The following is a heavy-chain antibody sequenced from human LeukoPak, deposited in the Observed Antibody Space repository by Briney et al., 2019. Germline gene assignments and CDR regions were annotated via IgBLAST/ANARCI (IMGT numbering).Heavy chain of an antibody. V-gene: IGHV3-48*03. CDR1: GFTFSSYE. Sequence: GGSLRLSCAASGFTFSSYEMNWVRQAPGKGLEWVSYISSSGSTIYYADSVKGRFTIYRDNAKNSLYLQMNSLRAEDTAVYYCAELGITMIGGVWGKGTTVTISS. J-gene: IGHJ6*04. CDR3: AELGITMIGGV. CDR2: ISSSGSTI. D-gene: IGHD3-10*02.